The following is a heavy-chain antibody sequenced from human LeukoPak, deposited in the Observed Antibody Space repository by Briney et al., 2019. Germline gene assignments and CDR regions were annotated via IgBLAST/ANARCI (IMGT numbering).Heavy chain of an antibody. V-gene: IGHV4-34*01. CDR1: GGSFSSSY. Sequence: PSETLSLTCAVYGGSFSSSYWSWIRQPPGKGREWIGEINHSGSTNYNPSLKSRVTISVDTSKNQFSLKPSSVTAADTAVYYCARARITMVRGVTVTPIDYWGQGTLVTVSS. D-gene: IGHD3-10*01. J-gene: IGHJ4*02. CDR2: INHSGST. CDR3: ARARITMVRGVTVTPIDY.